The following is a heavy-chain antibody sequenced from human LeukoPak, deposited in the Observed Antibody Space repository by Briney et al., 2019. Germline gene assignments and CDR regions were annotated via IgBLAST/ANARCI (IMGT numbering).Heavy chain of an antibody. CDR1: AGSFSGYY. Sequence: PSETLSLTCALYAGSFSGYYWSWIRQPPGKGLEWIGEINHSGSTNYNPSLKGRVTISVDTSKNQFSLKLSSVTAADTAVYYCARGGGDYYDSSGYYYVNFDYWGQGTLVTVSS. J-gene: IGHJ4*02. D-gene: IGHD3-22*01. V-gene: IGHV4-34*01. CDR3: ARGGGDYYDSSGYYYVNFDY. CDR2: INHSGST.